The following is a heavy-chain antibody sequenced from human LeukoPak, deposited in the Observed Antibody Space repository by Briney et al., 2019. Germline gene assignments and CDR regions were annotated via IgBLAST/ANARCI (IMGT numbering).Heavy chain of an antibody. V-gene: IGHV3-30*02. D-gene: IGHD2-2*01. CDR1: GFTFSSYG. CDR3: AKLEYCSSTSCYDFDY. Sequence: PGGSLRLSCAASGFTFSSYGMHWVRQAPGKGLEWVAFIRYDGSNKYYADSVKGRFTISRDNSKNTLYLQMNSLRAEDTAVYYCAKLEYCSSTSCYDFDYWGQGTLVTVSS. J-gene: IGHJ4*02. CDR2: IRYDGSNK.